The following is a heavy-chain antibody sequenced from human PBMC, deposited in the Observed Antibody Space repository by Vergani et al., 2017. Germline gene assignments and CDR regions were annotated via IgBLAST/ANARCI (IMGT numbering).Heavy chain of an antibody. CDR3: ARDFGGEWYFDL. D-gene: IGHD4-23*01. J-gene: IGHJ2*01. Sequence: QVRLEESGPGLVKPSETLSLTCSVSGYSIGSGFYWAWIRQSPGEGLQWLTSIHNRGKTYHNPSLKSRVSVSLDTSNNELSLRVTSVTAADTAVYYCARDFGGEWYFDLWGRGATVTVSS. CDR1: GYSIGSGFY. V-gene: IGHV4-38-2*02. CDR2: IHNRGKT.